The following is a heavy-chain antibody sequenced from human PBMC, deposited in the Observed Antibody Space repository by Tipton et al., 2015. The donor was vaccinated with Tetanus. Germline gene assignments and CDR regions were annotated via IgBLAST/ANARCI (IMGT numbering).Heavy chain of an antibody. D-gene: IGHD1-1*01. CDR2: IIPHFGTI. Sequence: QVQLVQSGAEVKKPGSSVKVSCEASGGTFGSYAVNWVRQAPGQGLEWMGGIIPHFGTIEYSQKFQGRVTITADISSSPAYMELNSLTSEDTAVYYWARGHRHDPKTFYAMDRWGPGTSITVSS. CDR1: GGTFGSYA. CDR3: ARGHRHDPKTFYAMDR. V-gene: IGHV1-69*06. J-gene: IGHJ6*02.